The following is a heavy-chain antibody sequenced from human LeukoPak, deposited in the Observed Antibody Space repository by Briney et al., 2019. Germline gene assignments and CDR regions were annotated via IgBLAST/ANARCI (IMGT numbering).Heavy chain of an antibody. D-gene: IGHD3-22*01. J-gene: IGHJ6*03. Sequence: SVKVSCKASGGTFSSYAISWVRQAPGQGLEWMGGIIPIFGTANYAQKFQGRVTITADESTSTAYMELSSLRSEDTAVYYCARVFHYDSSGYYYYYYYMDVWGKGTTVTVSS. CDR2: IIPIFGTA. CDR1: GGTFSSYA. V-gene: IGHV1-69*13. CDR3: ARVFHYDSSGYYYYYYYMDV.